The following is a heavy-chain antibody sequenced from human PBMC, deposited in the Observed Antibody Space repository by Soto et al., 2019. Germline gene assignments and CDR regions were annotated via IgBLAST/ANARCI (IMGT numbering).Heavy chain of an antibody. J-gene: IGHJ4*02. D-gene: IGHD3-10*01. CDR2: IYYSGST. CDR3: ARAPRGNYGYPSYFDY. Sequence: SETLSLTCTVSGGSISSGDYYWRWIRQPPGKGLEWIGYIYYSGSTYYNPSLKSRVTISVDTSKNQFSLKLSSVTAADTAVYYCARAPRGNYGYPSYFDYWGQGTLVTVSS. CDR1: GGSISSGDYY. V-gene: IGHV4-30-4*02.